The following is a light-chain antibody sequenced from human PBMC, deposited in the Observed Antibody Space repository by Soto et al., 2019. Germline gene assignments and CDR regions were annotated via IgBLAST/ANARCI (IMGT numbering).Light chain of an antibody. J-gene: IGKJ1*01. CDR3: QQYNTYPWT. CDR2: AAS. CDR1: QDIAGY. Sequence: DIQVTQSPSSVSASVGDRVTITCRASQDIAGYLAWYQHKPGRAPELLIHAASSLQSGVPSRFSGSGSGTDFTLTISRLHPDDFATYYCQQYNTYPWTFGQGTKVDIK. V-gene: IGKV1-16*01.